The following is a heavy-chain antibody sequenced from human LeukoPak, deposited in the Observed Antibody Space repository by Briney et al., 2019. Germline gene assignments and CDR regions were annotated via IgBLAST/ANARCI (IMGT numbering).Heavy chain of an antibody. CDR3: AKGMSWFDP. V-gene: IGHV3-48*03. Sequence: QTGGSLRLSCAASGFTFSSYEMNWVRQAPGRGLEWVSYISSSGSTIYYADSVKGRFTISRDNAKNSLYLQMNSLRAEDTAVYYCAKGMSWFDPWGQGTLVTVSS. CDR1: GFTFSSYE. CDR2: ISSSGSTI. J-gene: IGHJ5*02.